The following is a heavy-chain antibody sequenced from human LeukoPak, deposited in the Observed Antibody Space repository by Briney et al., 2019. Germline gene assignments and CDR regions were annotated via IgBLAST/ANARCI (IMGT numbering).Heavy chain of an antibody. J-gene: IGHJ4*02. CDR3: AKENILTFGGVIDPGYDS. D-gene: IGHD3-16*02. V-gene: IGHV3-30*18. CDR1: GFPFSTYG. CDR2: ISYDGSNK. Sequence: GGSLRLSCAASGFPFSTYGMHWVRQAPGKGLEWVAFISYDGSNKYYRDSVKGRFTISRDNSKNTLYLQMNSLRAEDTALYYCAKENILTFGGVIDPGYDSWGQGTLVTVSS.